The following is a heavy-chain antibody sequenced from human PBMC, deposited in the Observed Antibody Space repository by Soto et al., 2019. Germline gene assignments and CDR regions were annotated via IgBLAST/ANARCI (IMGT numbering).Heavy chain of an antibody. Sequence: QVQVVESGGGVVQPGGSLRLSCAASGFTFSNYAMHWVRQAPGKGLEWVAVISYDGTNKYYADSVKGRFTISRDNSKNTLSLQMNSLRPEDTAVYYCARDAYSYAYGYWGQGTLVTVSS. CDR2: ISYDGTNK. D-gene: IGHD5-18*01. CDR3: ARDAYSYAYGY. J-gene: IGHJ4*02. CDR1: GFTFSNYA. V-gene: IGHV3-30-3*01.